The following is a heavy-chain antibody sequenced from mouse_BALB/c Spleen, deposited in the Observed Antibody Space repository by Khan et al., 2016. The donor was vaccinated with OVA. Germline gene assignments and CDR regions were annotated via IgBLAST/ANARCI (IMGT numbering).Heavy chain of an antibody. D-gene: IGHD1-2*01. V-gene: IGHV3-2*02. Sequence: DVQLVESGPGLVKPSQSLSLTCTFIDYSITTGYGWNWIRQFPGNKLEWMGYISYSGGTNYNPSIKTRIFITRATSKNQFFMQLNSVTTEDTATYNCARTAMIKYWGQGTTLTVSS. CDR1: DYSITTGYG. CDR3: ARTAMIKY. J-gene: IGHJ2*01. CDR2: ISYSGGT.